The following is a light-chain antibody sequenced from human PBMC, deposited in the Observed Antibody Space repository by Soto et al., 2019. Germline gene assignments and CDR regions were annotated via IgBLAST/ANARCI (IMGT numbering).Light chain of an antibody. CDR1: QSVNSN. CDR2: GAS. Sequence: EIVMTQSPPTLSVSPGDGATLSCRASQSVNSNLAWYQQKPGQAPRLLIYGASRRAMHIPARFSGSGSGTEFTLTISGLQSEDFAVYYCQQYDSGPPLPFGGGTKV. CDR3: QQYDSGPPLP. V-gene: IGKV3-15*01. J-gene: IGKJ4*01.